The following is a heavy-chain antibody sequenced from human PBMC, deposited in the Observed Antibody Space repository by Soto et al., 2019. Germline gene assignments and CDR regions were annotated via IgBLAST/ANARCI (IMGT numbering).Heavy chain of an antibody. Sequence: QLQLQESGPGLVKPSETLSITCSVSGDSINSDKYYWGWIRQPPGKGLEWIGSIYYRGNTYYNPSLQTRVTISLDKSKSQFSLKLNSVTAADSAVYFCARLEGLATISYYFDFWGQGAQVTVSS. V-gene: IGHV4-39*01. J-gene: IGHJ4*02. CDR3: ARLEGLATISYYFDF. CDR1: GDSINSDKYY. D-gene: IGHD3-9*01. CDR2: IYYRGNT.